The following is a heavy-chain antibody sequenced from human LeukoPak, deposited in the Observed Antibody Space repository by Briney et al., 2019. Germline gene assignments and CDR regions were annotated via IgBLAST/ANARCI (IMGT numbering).Heavy chain of an antibody. V-gene: IGHV4-39*01. Sequence: SETLSLTCTVSGGSISSSDNYWGWIRQPPGRGLEWIGTIYYSGNTYYSPSLKSRVTISVDTSKNQFSLKLSSVTAADTAVYYCARHRETSLFDYWGQGTLVTVSS. D-gene: IGHD1-7*01. CDR1: GGSISSSDNY. J-gene: IGHJ4*02. CDR2: IYYSGNT. CDR3: ARHRETSLFDY.